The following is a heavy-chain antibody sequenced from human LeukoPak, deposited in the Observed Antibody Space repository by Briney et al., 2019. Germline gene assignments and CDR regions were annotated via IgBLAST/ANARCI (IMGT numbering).Heavy chain of an antibody. V-gene: IGHV4-34*01. CDR1: GASFSGYY. J-gene: IGHJ6*04. CDR2: INDSGST. D-gene: IGHD2-15*01. Sequence: PSETLSLTCAVYGASFSGYYWSRIRQSPGEGLEWIGEINDSGSTDYNPSLTSRVTISEDTSKNQFSLKLSSVTAADTAVYYCARVQSGYCTGGSCYGYYYGMDVWGKGTTVTVSS. CDR3: ARVQSGYCTGGSCYGYYYGMDV.